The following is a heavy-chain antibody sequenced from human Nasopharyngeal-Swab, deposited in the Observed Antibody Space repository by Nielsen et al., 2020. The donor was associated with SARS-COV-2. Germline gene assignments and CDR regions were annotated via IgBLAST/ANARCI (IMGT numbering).Heavy chain of an antibody. Sequence: GESLKISCAASGFSFSSYSMNWVRQTPGKGLESVSAISSSSSYIYYADSVRGRFTVSRDNAKNSLYLHMNSLRVDDTAVYYCAILYSGSPRNHWGQGTLVTVSS. V-gene: IGHV3-21*04. D-gene: IGHD1-26*01. CDR2: ISSSSSYI. J-gene: IGHJ5*02. CDR3: AILYSGSPRNH. CDR1: GFSFSSYS.